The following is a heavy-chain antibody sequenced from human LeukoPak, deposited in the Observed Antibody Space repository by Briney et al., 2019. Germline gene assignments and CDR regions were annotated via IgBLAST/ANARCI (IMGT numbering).Heavy chain of an antibody. CDR1: GITFSTFA. V-gene: IGHV3-23*01. Sequence: PGGSLRLSCEASGITFSTFAMSWVRQAPGKGLEWVAAISGGGGNSFYADSVKGRFTISRDNSKNTLDLQMNSLTAEDTAVYYCSKDLGKKAVLLLFGELLGLYYGMDVWGQGTTVTVSS. CDR3: SKDLGKKAVLLLFGELLGLYYGMDV. D-gene: IGHD3-10*01. CDR2: ISGGGGNS. J-gene: IGHJ6*02.